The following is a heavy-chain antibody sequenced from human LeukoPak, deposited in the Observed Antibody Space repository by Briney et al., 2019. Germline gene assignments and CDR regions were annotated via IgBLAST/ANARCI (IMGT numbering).Heavy chain of an antibody. D-gene: IGHD3-10*01. V-gene: IGHV1-69*13. CDR2: IIPIFGTA. CDR3: AKAGALWFGEPLFDY. CDR1: GGTFSSYA. J-gene: IGHJ4*02. Sequence: GASVKVSCKASGGTFSSYAISWVRQAPGQGLEWMGGIIPIFGTANYAQKFQGRVTITADESTSTAYMELSSLRSEDTAVYYCAKAGALWFGEPLFDYWGQGTLVTVSS.